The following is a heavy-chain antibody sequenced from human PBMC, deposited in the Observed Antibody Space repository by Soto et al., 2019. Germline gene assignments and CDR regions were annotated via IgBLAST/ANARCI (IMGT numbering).Heavy chain of an antibody. CDR2: ISGYNGNT. CDR3: AREGPAPYYYYGMDV. Sequence: QVQLVQSRGEVKKPGASVKVSCKTSGYSFTTYGISWVRQAPGQGLEWMGWISGYNGNTNYAQKRHGRVTMTTDKSTSTAYMELRSLRSDDTAVYYCAREGPAPYYYYGMDVWGQGSTVTVSS. V-gene: IGHV1-18*01. CDR1: GYSFTTYG. J-gene: IGHJ6*02.